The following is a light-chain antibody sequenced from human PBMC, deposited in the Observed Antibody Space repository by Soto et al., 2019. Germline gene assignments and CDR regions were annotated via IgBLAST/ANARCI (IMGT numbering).Light chain of an antibody. CDR2: EVN. V-gene: IGLV2-14*01. J-gene: IGLJ1*01. CDR1: FSDVGGYNS. Sequence: SVLTQPASVSGSPGQSITISCTGPFSDVGGYNSVSWYQQHPGKAPKLMIYEVNNRPSGVSNRFSGSRSGNTASLTISGLQAEDEADYYCSSYTSSTTYVFGTGTKVTVL. CDR3: SSYTSSTTYV.